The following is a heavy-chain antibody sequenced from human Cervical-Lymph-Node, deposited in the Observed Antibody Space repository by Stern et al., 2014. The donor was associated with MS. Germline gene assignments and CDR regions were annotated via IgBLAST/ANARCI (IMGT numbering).Heavy chain of an antibody. CDR3: TRGDVQKYGDY. J-gene: IGHJ4*02. D-gene: IGHD3-10*01. V-gene: IGHV3-33*01. CDR1: GFNFNKYG. CDR2: IWYDGSNE. Sequence: VQLVESGGAVVPPGTSLRLSCAASGFNFNKYGMHWVRQAPGKGLEGVAVIWYDGSNEDYADSVKGRFTITRDTSKNTLYLHMNSLRAEDTAVYYCTRGDVQKYGDYWGQGTLVTVSS.